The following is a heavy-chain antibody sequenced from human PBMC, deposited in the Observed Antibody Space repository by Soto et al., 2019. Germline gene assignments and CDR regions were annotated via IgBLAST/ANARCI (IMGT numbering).Heavy chain of an antibody. CDR1: GFTFSNAW. J-gene: IGHJ4*02. CDR3: TTDLGGYCSGGSCYHFDY. V-gene: IGHV3-15*01. D-gene: IGHD2-15*01. CDR2: IKSKTDGGTT. Sequence: GGSLRLSCAASGFTFSNAWMSWVRQAPGKGLEWVGRIKSKTDGGTTDYAAPVKGRFTISRDDSKNTLYLQMNSLKTEDTAVYYCTTDLGGYCSGGSCYHFDYWGQGTLVTVSS.